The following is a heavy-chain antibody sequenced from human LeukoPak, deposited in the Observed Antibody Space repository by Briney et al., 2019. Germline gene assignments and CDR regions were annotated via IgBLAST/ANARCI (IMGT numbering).Heavy chain of an antibody. V-gene: IGHV3-48*03. Sequence: GGSLRLSCAASGFTFSSYEMNWVRQAPGKGLEGVSYISSSGSTIYYADSVKGRFTISRDNAKNSLYLQMNSLRAEDTAVYYCARSSVIVGGAIDYWGQGTLVTVSS. CDR1: GFTFSSYE. CDR2: ISSSGSTI. J-gene: IGHJ4*02. D-gene: IGHD1-26*01. CDR3: ARSSVIVGGAIDY.